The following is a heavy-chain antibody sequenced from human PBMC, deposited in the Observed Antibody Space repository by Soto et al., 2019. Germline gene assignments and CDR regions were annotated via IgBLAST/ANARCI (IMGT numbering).Heavy chain of an antibody. CDR1: RFIFSNYL. V-gene: IGHV3-74*01. Sequence: EVQLVESGGGLVQPGESLRLSCAATRFIFSNYLIQWVRQAPGEGLVWLARIDSDGSRTRYADSVKGRFTISRDNAKNTLYLQMNSLRVEDTAMYYCVRDVQFQSFDYWGQGTLVTVSS. D-gene: IGHD4-4*01. CDR3: VRDVQFQSFDY. J-gene: IGHJ4*02. CDR2: IDSDGSRT.